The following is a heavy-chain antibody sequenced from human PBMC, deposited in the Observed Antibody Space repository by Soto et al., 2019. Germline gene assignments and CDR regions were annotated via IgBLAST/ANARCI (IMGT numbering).Heavy chain of an antibody. CDR2: IYYSGST. V-gene: IGHV4-39*01. CDR1: GGSISSSSYY. Sequence: SETLSLTCTVSGGSISSSSYYWGWIRQPPGKGLEWIGSIYYSGSTYYNPSLKSRVTISVDTSKNQFSLKLSSVTAADTAVYYCARLGALTTYYYDSSGYYFFDYWGQGTLVTVSS. J-gene: IGHJ4*02. CDR3: ARLGALTTYYYDSSGYYFFDY. D-gene: IGHD3-22*01.